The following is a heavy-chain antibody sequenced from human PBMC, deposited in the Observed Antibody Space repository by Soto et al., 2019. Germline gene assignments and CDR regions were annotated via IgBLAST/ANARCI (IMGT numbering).Heavy chain of an antibody. Sequence: SETLSLTCTVSGGSISSYYWSWIRQPPGKGLEWIGYIYYSGSTNYNPSLKSRVTISVDTSKNQFSLKLSSVTAADTAVYYCARSQAVTPFDYWGQGTLVTVSS. J-gene: IGHJ4*02. CDR1: GGSISSYY. V-gene: IGHV4-59*08. D-gene: IGHD5-18*01. CDR2: IYYSGST. CDR3: ARSQAVTPFDY.